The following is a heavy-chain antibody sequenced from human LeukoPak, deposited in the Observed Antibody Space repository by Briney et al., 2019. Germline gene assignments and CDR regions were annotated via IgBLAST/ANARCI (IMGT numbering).Heavy chain of an antibody. Sequence: GGSLRLSCAASGFTFTSYSMNWVRQAPGKGLEWVSTISGGGSTYYADSVKGRFTISRDDSKNTLYLQVNSLRAEDTAVYYCAKGGKWDVTPFDYWGQGTLVTVSS. CDR2: ISGGGST. CDR1: GFTFTSYS. J-gene: IGHJ4*02. V-gene: IGHV3-23*01. D-gene: IGHD1-26*01. CDR3: AKGGKWDVTPFDY.